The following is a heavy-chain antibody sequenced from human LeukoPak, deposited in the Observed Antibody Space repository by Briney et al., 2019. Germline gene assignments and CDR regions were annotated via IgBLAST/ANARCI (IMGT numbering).Heavy chain of an antibody. Sequence: GESLKISCAASGFTFRSYAMNWVRQAPGKGLEWVSAISGTGDSPHYADSVKGRFTISRDNSKITLYLQMNSLRAEDTAFYYCAKGIGWFDPWGQGTLVTVSS. J-gene: IGHJ5*02. D-gene: IGHD2-21*01. CDR2: ISGTGDSP. CDR3: AKGIGWFDP. V-gene: IGHV3-23*01. CDR1: GFTFRSYA.